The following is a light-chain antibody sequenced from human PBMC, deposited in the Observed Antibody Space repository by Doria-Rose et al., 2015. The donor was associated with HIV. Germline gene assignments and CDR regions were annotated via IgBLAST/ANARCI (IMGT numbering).Light chain of an antibody. Sequence: TQSPGTLSLSLGERATLSCRASQSLSSTYLAWYQQTPGQAPSILIYDGSTRATGIPDRFSASGSGTDFTLTINRLEPEDFALYYCHQYGTSWTFGQGTKVEI. V-gene: IGKV3-20*01. J-gene: IGKJ1*01. CDR2: DGS. CDR3: HQYGTSWT. CDR1: QSLSSTY.